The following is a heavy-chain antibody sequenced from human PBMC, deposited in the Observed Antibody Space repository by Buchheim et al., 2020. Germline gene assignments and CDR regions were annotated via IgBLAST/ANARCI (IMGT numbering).Heavy chain of an antibody. Sequence: EVQLVESGGGLVKPGGSLRLSCAASGFTFSNAWMSWVRQAPGKGLEWVGRIKSKTDGGTTDYAAPVKGRFTIPRDDSKNTLYLQMNSLKTEDTAVYYCTTDRKVLLWFGELPLDYWGQGTL. J-gene: IGHJ4*02. D-gene: IGHD3-10*01. V-gene: IGHV3-15*01. CDR2: IKSKTDGGTT. CDR1: GFTFSNAW. CDR3: TTDRKVLLWFGELPLDY.